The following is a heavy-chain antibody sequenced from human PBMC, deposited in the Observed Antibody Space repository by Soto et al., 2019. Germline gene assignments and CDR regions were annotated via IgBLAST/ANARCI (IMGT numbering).Heavy chain of an antibody. D-gene: IGHD6-13*01. J-gene: IGHJ4*02. Sequence: SETLSLTCAVYGGSFSGYYWSWIRQPPGKGLEWIGEINHSGSTNYNPSHKSRVTISVDTSMNQFSLKLSSVTAAFSAVYYCARRRKQLVRVSGYFDYWGQGTLVTVSS. CDR2: INHSGST. CDR1: GGSFSGYY. V-gene: IGHV4-34*01. CDR3: ARRRKQLVRVSGYFDY.